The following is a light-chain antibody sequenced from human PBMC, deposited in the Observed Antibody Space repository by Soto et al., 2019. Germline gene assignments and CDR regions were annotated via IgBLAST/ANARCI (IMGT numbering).Light chain of an antibody. J-gene: IGLJ3*02. CDR3: QSSDSSAQV. Sequence: NFMLTQPPSVSGSPGKTVTISCTRSSGSIASNYLQWYQQRPGSSPTTVIYEDNQRPSVVPDRFSGSIDSSSNYASHTISELNTEDEADYCCQSSDSSAQVFGGGTKVTVL. CDR1: SGSIASNY. CDR2: EDN. V-gene: IGLV6-57*01.